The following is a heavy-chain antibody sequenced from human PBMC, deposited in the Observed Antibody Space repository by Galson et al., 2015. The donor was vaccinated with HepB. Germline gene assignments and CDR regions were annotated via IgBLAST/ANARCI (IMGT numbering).Heavy chain of an antibody. CDR3: AKCSSSSNIYNGMDV. D-gene: IGHD6-6*01. CDR2: ISYDGSDK. J-gene: IGHJ6*02. Sequence: SLRLSCAASGFTFGSYGMHWVRQAPGKGLEWVAVISYDGSDKYYADSVKGRFTISRDNSKRTLYVQMNSLRAEDTAVYFCAKCSSSSNIYNGMDVWGQGTMVTVSS. V-gene: IGHV3-30*18. CDR1: GFTFGSYG.